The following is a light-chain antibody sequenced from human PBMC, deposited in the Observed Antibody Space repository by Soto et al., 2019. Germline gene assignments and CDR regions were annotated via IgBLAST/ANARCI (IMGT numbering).Light chain of an antibody. Sequence: VLTQSPDSLAVSLGERATVNCKSSQTVLDSSTNKSYVAWYQKKPGHPPKLLVHWASTRESGVPDRFSGSGSGTEFTLTISSLQPEDFASFYCQQSFSTPPTFGQGTKLAIK. CDR2: WAS. CDR3: QQSFSTPPT. V-gene: IGKV4-1*01. J-gene: IGKJ2*01. CDR1: QTVLDSSTNKSY.